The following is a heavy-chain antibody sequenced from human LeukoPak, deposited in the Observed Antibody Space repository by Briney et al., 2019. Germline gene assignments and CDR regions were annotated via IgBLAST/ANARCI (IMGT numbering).Heavy chain of an antibody. J-gene: IGHJ5*01. Sequence: PGGSLRLSCAASGFTFSNYAMSWVRQAPGKWLEWVSSLSDNGGSPYYADSVKGRFPISRDNSKNTPYLHMNSLRVEDTAVYYCAKDPETYSSRWFDSWGQGTLVTVSS. V-gene: IGHV3-23*01. CDR3: AKDPETYSSRWFDS. CDR2: LSDNGGSP. CDR1: GFTFSNYA. D-gene: IGHD2-21*01.